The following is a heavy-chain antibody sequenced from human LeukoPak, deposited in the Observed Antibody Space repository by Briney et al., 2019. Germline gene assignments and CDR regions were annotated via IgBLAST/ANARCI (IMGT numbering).Heavy chain of an antibody. Sequence: GASVKVSCKASGYTFTSYGISWVRQAPGQGLEWMGIINPSGGSTSYAQKFQGRVTMTRDTSTSTVYMELSSLRSEDTAVYYCAREGRTMGAPYFDYWGQGTLVTVSS. CDR2: INPSGGST. J-gene: IGHJ4*02. V-gene: IGHV1-46*01. CDR1: GYTFTSYG. D-gene: IGHD1-26*01. CDR3: AREGRTMGAPYFDY.